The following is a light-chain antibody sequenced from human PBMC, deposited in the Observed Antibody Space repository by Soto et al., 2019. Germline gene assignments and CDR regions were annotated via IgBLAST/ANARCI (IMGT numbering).Light chain of an antibody. V-gene: IGKV3-20*01. CDR3: QQYGSPPQT. CDR2: DAS. CDR1: QSVSSN. Sequence: TQSAGTLSVSPGHRVALACRASQSVSSNLAWYQQKPGQAPRLLIYDASTRATGIPARFSGSGSGTDFTLTISRLEPEDFAVYYCQQYGSPPQTFGQGTKVDIK. J-gene: IGKJ1*01.